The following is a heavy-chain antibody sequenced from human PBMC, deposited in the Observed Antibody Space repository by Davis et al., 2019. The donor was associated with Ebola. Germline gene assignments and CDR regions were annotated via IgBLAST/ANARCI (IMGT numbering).Heavy chain of an antibody. CDR2: IHQSGST. CDR3: ARGAPLQLWRYSYYYMDL. D-gene: IGHD5-18*01. V-gene: IGHV4-34*01. J-gene: IGHJ6*03. CDR1: GGSISSHY. Sequence: PSETLSLTCTVSGGSISSHYWSWIRQPPGKGLEWIGEIHQSGSTNYNPSLKSRVTMSMDSSKNQFSLKVNSLTAADTAVYYCARGAPLQLWRYSYYYMDLWGIGATVTVSS.